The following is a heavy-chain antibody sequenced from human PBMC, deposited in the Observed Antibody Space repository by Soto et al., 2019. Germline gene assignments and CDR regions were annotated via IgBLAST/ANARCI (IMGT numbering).Heavy chain of an antibody. CDR3: AADFIVVVPAARAGGMDV. Sequence: QMQLVQSGPEVKKPGTSVKVSCKASGFTFTSSAVQWVRQARGQRLEWIGWIVVGSGNTNYAQKFQERVTITRDMSTSTAYMELSRLRSEDTAVYYCAADFIVVVPAARAGGMDVWGQGTTVTVSS. J-gene: IGHJ6*02. V-gene: IGHV1-58*01. CDR1: GFTFTSSA. D-gene: IGHD2-2*01. CDR2: IVVGSGNT.